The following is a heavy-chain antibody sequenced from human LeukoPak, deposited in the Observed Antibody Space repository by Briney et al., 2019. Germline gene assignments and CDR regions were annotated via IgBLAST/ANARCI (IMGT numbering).Heavy chain of an antibody. V-gene: IGHV1-2*02. D-gene: IGHD1-26*01. CDR3: AREGLGATDVKRFDP. CDR1: GYTFTGYN. J-gene: IGHJ5*02. Sequence: ASLKVSCKASGYTFTGYNMHWVRQAPGQGLEWMGWIKSNSGITKYAQKVQGRVTMTRDTSISVPYMQLSRLRSDDTAVYYCAREGLGATDVKRFDPWGQGTMVTGSS. CDR2: IKSNSGIT.